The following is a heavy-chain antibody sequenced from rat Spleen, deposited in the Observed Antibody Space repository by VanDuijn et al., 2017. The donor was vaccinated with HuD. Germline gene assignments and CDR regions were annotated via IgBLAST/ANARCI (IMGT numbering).Heavy chain of an antibody. Sequence: VQLKESGPGLVQPSQTLSLTRTVSGFSLSNHGVLWLRQPPGKGLEWMGVMWSGGSTAYNSALKSRLSISRDTPKSQVFLKMNSLQTEDTAIYYCTRDNEGSWGQGVMVTVSS. CDR3: TRDNEGS. D-gene: IGHD1-11*01. CDR1: GFSLSNHG. V-gene: IGHV2S63*01. CDR2: MWSGGST. J-gene: IGHJ2*01.